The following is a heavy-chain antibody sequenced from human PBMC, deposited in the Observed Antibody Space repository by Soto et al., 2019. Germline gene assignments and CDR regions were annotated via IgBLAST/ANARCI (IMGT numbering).Heavy chain of an antibody. D-gene: IGHD2-15*01. CDR2: ISPVGNS. J-gene: IGHJ6*02. CDR1: GDSISSRNW. Sequence: QVQLQESGPGLVKPSGTLSLTCAVSGDSISSRNWWNWVRQPPGKGSEWSGQISPVGNSNYNPSLQSRVTIPVDKSKNQFSRVLSSVPAADAAVYYCARAGRGYCSGFTCDCELYGMDVWGQGTTVTVSS. V-gene: IGHV4-4*02. CDR3: ARAGRGYCSGFTCDCELYGMDV.